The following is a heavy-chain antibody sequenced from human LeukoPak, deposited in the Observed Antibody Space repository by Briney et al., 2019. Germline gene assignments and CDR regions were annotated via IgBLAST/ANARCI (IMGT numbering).Heavy chain of an antibody. J-gene: IGHJ4*02. CDR3: ARDVYYYDSSGYYHFDY. D-gene: IGHD3-22*01. V-gene: IGHV4-4*07. Sequence: PSETLSLTCTVSGGSISSYYWSWIRQPAGKGLEWIGRIHTSGSTNYNPSLKSRVTMSVDTSKNQFSLKLSSVTAADTAVYYCARDVYYYDSSGYYHFDYWGQGTLVTVSS. CDR2: IHTSGST. CDR1: GGSISSYY.